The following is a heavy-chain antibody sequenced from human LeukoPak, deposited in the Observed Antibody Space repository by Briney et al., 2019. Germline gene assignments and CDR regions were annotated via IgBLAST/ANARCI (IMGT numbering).Heavy chain of an antibody. CDR1: GYTFINYG. J-gene: IGHJ6*02. CDR3: ARAYTFLYGMDV. CDR2: INPSGGST. V-gene: IGHV1-46*01. Sequence: GASVKVSCKASGYTFINYGINWVRQAPGQGLEWMGIINPSGGSTSYAQKFQGRVTMTRDTSTSTVYMELSSLRSEDTAVYYCARAYTFLYGMDVWGQGTTVTVSS. D-gene: IGHD2-2*02.